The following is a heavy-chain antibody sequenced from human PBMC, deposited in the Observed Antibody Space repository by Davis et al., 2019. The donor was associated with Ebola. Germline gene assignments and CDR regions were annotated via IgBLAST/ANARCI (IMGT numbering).Heavy chain of an antibody. Sequence: AASVKVSCKASGGTLSGYAISWVRQAPGQGLEWMGGIIPIFDTANYAQNFQGRVTFTADESTSTVHMELSSLRSEDTAVYYCARYCHYPDCSYFDCWGQGTMVAVSS. CDR1: GGTLSGYA. J-gene: IGHJ4*02. CDR3: ARYCHYPDCSYFDC. D-gene: IGHD3-16*01. CDR2: IIPIFDTA. V-gene: IGHV1-69*13.